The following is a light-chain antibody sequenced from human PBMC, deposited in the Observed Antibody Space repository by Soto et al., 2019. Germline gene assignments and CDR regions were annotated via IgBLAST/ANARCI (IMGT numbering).Light chain of an antibody. CDR1: QSVSDN. J-gene: IGKJ1*01. CDR3: QQYGSSPWT. V-gene: IGKV3-20*01. Sequence: EIVLTQSPGTLSLSPGERATLPCRASQSVSDNLAWYQQRPGQGPRLLIYGASTRATGIPDRFSGSGSGTDFTLTISRLEPEDFAVYYCQQYGSSPWTFGQGTKVDIK. CDR2: GAS.